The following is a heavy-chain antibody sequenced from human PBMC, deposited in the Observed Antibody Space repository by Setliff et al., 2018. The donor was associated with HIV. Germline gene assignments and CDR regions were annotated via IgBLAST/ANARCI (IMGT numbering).Heavy chain of an antibody. CDR2: IYYSGST. Sequence: SSETLSLTCTVSGDSISSYYWTCIRQPPGKGLEWLGNIYYSGSTNFNPSLKGRVTISLDSSKNQFSLKLNSVTAADTAIYYCARGNPDYDILTGFWSHSFDYWGRGTLVTVSS. J-gene: IGHJ4*02. CDR3: ARGNPDYDILTGFWSHSFDY. CDR1: GDSISSYY. V-gene: IGHV4-59*01. D-gene: IGHD3-9*01.